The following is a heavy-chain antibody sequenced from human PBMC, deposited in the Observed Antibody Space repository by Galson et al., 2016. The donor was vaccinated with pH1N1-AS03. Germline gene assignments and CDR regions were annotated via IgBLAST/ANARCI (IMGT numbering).Heavy chain of an antibody. V-gene: IGHV1-69*10. D-gene: IGHD1-7*01. CDR1: GGTFTSHA. J-gene: IGHJ4*02. CDR2: IILSLDMT. Sequence: SVKVSCKASGGTFTSHAVSWMRQAPGQGLEWMGGIILSLDMTHYARDFKDRVTFTADESATTAYMELTSLRSEDTAVFYCARGGEFNYGTLDYWGQGSLVTVSS. CDR3: ARGGEFNYGTLDY.